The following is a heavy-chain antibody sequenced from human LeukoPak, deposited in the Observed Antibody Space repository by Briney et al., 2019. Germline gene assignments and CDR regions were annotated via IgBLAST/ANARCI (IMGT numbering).Heavy chain of an antibody. CDR3: ASGGSGSYYNEPVDY. V-gene: IGHV1-69*05. Sequence: SVNVSCKASGGTFSIYAISWVRQAPGPGLERMGRSIPIFGSANYAQKFQGRVTITTDESPSTAYMELSSLRSEDTAVYYCASGGSGSYYNEPVDYWGQGTLVTVSS. CDR1: GGTFSIYA. CDR2: SIPIFGSA. D-gene: IGHD3-10*01. J-gene: IGHJ4*02.